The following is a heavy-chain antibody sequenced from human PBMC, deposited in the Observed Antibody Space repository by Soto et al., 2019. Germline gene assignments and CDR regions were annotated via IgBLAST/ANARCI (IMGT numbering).Heavy chain of an antibody. J-gene: IGHJ6*02. CDR3: ARTIAAAYYYYHGMDV. Sequence: SETLSLPCAVYGGSFSGYYWSWIRHPPGKGLQRIGVIKHSGSTNYNPSLKSRVTISVDTSTNQFSLKLSSVTAADTAVYYCARTIAAAYYYYHGMDVSGQGTTVTVPS. CDR1: GGSFSGYY. V-gene: IGHV4-34*01. D-gene: IGHD6-13*01. CDR2: IKHSGST.